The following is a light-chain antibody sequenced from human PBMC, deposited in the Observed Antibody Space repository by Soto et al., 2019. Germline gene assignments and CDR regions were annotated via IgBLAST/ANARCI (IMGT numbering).Light chain of an antibody. CDR1: QSISSW. Sequence: DIQMTQSPSTLSASVGDRVTITCRASQSISSWLAWYQQKPGKAPNLLIYDASNLESGVPSRFSGSGSGTEFTLTISSLQPEDFATYYCQQSYSTPITFGQGTRLEI. CDR3: QQSYSTPIT. CDR2: DAS. J-gene: IGKJ5*01. V-gene: IGKV1-5*01.